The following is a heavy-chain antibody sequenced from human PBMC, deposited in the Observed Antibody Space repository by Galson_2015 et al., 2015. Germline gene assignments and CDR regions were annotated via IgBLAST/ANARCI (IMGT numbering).Heavy chain of an antibody. D-gene: IGHD6-13*01. CDR3: ARVKGATAAGFRDWFDP. CDR1: GGSFSGYY. J-gene: IGHJ5*02. CDR2: INHSGST. Sequence: ETLSLTCAVYGGSFSGYYWSWIRQPPGKGLEWIGEINHSGSTNYNPSLKSRVTISVDTSKNLFSLKLSSVTAADTAVYYCARVKGATAAGFRDWFDPWGQGTLVTVSS. V-gene: IGHV4-34*01.